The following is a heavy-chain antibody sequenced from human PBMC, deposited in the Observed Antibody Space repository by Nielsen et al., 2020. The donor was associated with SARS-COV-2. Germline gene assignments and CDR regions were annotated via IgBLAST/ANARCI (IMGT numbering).Heavy chain of an antibody. Sequence: SVKVSCKASGFTFTSSDVQWVRQARGQRLEWIGWIVVGSGNTNYAQKFQERVAITRDMSTSTAYMELSSLRSEDTAVYYCAALYIFGSGSTGDYFDYWGQGTLVTVSS. CDR1: GFTFTSSD. CDR2: IVVGSGNT. CDR3: AALYIFGSGSTGDYFDY. D-gene: IGHD3-22*01. J-gene: IGHJ4*02. V-gene: IGHV1-58*01.